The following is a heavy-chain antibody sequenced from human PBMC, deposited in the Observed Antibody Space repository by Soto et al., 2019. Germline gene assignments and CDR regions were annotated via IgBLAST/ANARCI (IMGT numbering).Heavy chain of an antibody. V-gene: IGHV1-8*01. CDR2: INPNSGNI. CDR1: GDTFTTYD. Sequence: GASVKVSCKASGDTFTTYDINWVRQATGHGLEWMGWINPNSGNIGYAQRFQGRVTMTRDTAIRTAYMEVSSLRSDDTAVHYCAKGRASGSYYLLDYWGQGTLVTVSS. CDR3: AKGRASGSYYLLDY. D-gene: IGHD3-10*01. J-gene: IGHJ4*02.